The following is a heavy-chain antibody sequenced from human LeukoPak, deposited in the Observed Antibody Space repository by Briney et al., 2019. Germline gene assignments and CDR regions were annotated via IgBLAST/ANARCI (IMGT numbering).Heavy chain of an antibody. V-gene: IGHV4-34*01. CDR3: ARHYYYDSSGPFDY. Sequence: SETLSLTCAVYGGSFSGYYWSWIRQPPGKGLEWIGSIYYSGSTYYNPSLKSRVTISVDTSKNQFSLKLSSVTAADTAVYYCARHYYYDSSGPFDYWGQGTLVTVSS. CDR2: IYYSGST. J-gene: IGHJ4*02. D-gene: IGHD3-22*01. CDR1: GGSFSGYY.